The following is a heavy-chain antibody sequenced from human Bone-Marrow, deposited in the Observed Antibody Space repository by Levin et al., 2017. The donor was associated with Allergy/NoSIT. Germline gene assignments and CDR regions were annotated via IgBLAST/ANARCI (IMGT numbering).Heavy chain of an antibody. D-gene: IGHD3-3*01. CDR2: ISGSGVYT. CDR1: GLTFSTTA. Sequence: GESLKISCAASGLTFSTTAMSWVRQAPGKGLEWVSAISGSGVYTYYADSVKGRFTISRDNSKNTLYLQLNSLRAGDTAVYYCATMPYDFWTSLSGSMYYLEYWGQGTLVTVSS. J-gene: IGHJ4*02. CDR3: ATMPYDFWTSLSGSMYYLEY. V-gene: IGHV3-23*01.